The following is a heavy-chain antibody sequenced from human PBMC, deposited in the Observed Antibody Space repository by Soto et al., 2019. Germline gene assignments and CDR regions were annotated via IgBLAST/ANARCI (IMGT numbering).Heavy chain of an antibody. Sequence: LSLTCTVSGGSISSGVYYWTWIRQHPGKGLEWIGYIYYSGSTYYNPSLKSQVTISVDTSKNQFSLKLSSVTAADTAVYYCARGGAYYDILTGPRFDYWGQGTLVTVS. CDR3: ARGGAYYDILTGPRFDY. J-gene: IGHJ4*02. CDR2: IYYSGST. D-gene: IGHD3-9*01. V-gene: IGHV4-31*01. CDR1: GGSISSGVYY.